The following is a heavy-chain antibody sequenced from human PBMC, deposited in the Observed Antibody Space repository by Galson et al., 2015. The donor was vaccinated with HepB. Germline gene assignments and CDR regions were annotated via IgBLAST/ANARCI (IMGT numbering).Heavy chain of an antibody. V-gene: IGHV3-33*01. Sequence: SLRLSCAASGITFISYGMHWVRQAPGKGLEWVAVIWYDGSGKYYGDSVEGRFTISRDNSKNTVFLQMNSLRVEDTAVYYCARGPPKYEPHYHCNGMDVWGQGATVTVSS. J-gene: IGHJ6*02. CDR2: IWYDGSGK. CDR3: ARGPPKYEPHYHCNGMDV. CDR1: GITFISYG. D-gene: IGHD1-14*01.